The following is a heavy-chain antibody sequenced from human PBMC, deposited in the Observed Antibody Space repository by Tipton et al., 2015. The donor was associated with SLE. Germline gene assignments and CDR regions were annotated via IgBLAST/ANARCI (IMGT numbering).Heavy chain of an antibody. CDR3: ARGTPFMEFERNWFDP. D-gene: IGHD3-3*02. J-gene: IGHJ5*02. CDR1: GGSISSYY. Sequence: TLSLTCTVSGGSISSYYWSWIRQPPGKGLEWIRYIYYSGITNYNPSLYSRVSISVDTSRNQFSLKMNSVTAADTAIYYCARGTPFMEFERNWFDPWGQDTLVTVSS. V-gene: IGHV4-59*01. CDR2: IYYSGIT.